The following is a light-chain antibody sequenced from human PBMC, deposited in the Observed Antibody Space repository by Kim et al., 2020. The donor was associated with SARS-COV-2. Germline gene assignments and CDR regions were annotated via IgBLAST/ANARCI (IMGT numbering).Light chain of an antibody. CDR1: SSNIGAGYD. CDR3: QSYDSSLSGSGV. Sequence: VTNCCTGTSSNIGAGYDVHWYQQLPGTAPKLRIYGNSNRPSGVPDRFSGSKSGTSASLAITGLQAEDEADYYCQSYDSSLSGSGVFGGGTQRTVL. CDR2: GNS. J-gene: IGLJ3*02. V-gene: IGLV1-40*01.